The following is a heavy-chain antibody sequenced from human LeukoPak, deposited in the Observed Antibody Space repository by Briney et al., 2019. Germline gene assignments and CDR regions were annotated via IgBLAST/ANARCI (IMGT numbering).Heavy chain of an antibody. CDR2: INSDGSST. CDR1: GFTFSSDS. Sequence: QPGGSLRLSCVASGFTFSSDSMNWVRQAPGKGLVWVSRINSDGSSTSYADSVKGRFTISRDNAKNTLYLQMNSLRAEDTAVYYCASGYDFWSGGQYGMDVWGQGTTVTVSS. V-gene: IGHV3-74*01. J-gene: IGHJ6*02. CDR3: ASGYDFWSGGQYGMDV. D-gene: IGHD3-3*01.